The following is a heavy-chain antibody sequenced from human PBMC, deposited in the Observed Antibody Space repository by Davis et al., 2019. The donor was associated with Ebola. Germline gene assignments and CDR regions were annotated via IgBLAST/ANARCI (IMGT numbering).Heavy chain of an antibody. D-gene: IGHD3-22*01. V-gene: IGHV1-2*02. Sequence: ASVKVSCKASGYTFSAFSMHWVRQAPGQGLEWRGWINPNSGGTNYAQKFQGRVTMTRDTSINTAYMELSRLTSDDTAVYYCARDFYPYDSSGYNVKWLDPWGQGTLVTVSS. CDR2: INPNSGGT. J-gene: IGHJ5*02. CDR3: ARDFYPYDSSGYNVKWLDP. CDR1: GYTFSAFS.